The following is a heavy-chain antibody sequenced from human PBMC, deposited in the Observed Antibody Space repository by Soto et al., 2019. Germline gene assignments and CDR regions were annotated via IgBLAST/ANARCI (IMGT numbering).Heavy chain of an antibody. V-gene: IGHV3-23*01. CDR3: VQHRRGPYNYGPFDY. D-gene: IGHD5-18*01. J-gene: IGHJ4*02. Sequence: GGSLRLSCAASGFTFSSYAMSWVRQAPEKGLEWVSSISASGGTIYYADSVKGRFIISRDNSKNTLYLQMSTLRDDDTAIYYCVQHRRGPYNYGPFDYWGQGTLVTVSS. CDR2: ISASGGTI. CDR1: GFTFSSYA.